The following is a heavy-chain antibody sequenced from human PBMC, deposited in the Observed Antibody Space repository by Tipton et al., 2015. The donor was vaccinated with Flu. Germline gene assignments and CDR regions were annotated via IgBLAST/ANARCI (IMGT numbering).Heavy chain of an antibody. D-gene: IGHD6-6*01. Sequence: SLRLSCAASGFTFSDYWMHWVRQAPGKGLEWVANINQDGSVNYYVDSVKGRFTISRDNSKNTLYLHMNNLRAEDTAVYYCARDTVRSSSSVWYFDLWGRGTLVTVSS. V-gene: IGHV3-7*03. CDR2: INQDGSVN. J-gene: IGHJ2*01. CDR3: ARDTVRSSSSVWYFDL. CDR1: GFTFSDYW.